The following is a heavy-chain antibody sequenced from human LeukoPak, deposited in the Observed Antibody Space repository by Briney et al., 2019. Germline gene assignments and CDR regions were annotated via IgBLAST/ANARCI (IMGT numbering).Heavy chain of an antibody. V-gene: IGHV4-39*01. CDR1: GGSISSSSYY. D-gene: IGHD5-24*01. J-gene: IGHJ4*02. Sequence: PSETLSLTCTVSGGSISSSSYYWRWIRQPPGKGLVWIGSIYYSGSAYYNPSLKSRVTISVDTSKNQFTLKLSSVTAADTDVYYCAVRGRWLQDTDYWGQGTLVTVSS. CDR2: IYYSGSA. CDR3: AVRGRWLQDTDY.